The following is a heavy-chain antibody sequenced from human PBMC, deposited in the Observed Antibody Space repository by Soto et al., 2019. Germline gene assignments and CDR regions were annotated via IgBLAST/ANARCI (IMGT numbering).Heavy chain of an antibody. CDR1: GGSISSYY. CDR3: ARRDYAIDS. CDR2: IYYSGST. V-gene: IGHV4-59*01. Sequence: SETLSLTCTVSGGSISSYYWSWIRQPPGKGLEWIGYIYYSGSTNYNPSLESRATIFADKSGSHFSLNLTSVTADDTAVYYCARRDYAIDSWGRGTLVTVSS. J-gene: IGHJ4*02. D-gene: IGHD4-17*01.